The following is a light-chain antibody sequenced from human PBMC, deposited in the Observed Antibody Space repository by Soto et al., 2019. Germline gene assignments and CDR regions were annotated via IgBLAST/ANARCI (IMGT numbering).Light chain of an antibody. CDR1: SSDVGAYNY. CDR3: SSYAGSYIVV. Sequence: QSALTQPRSVSGSPGQSVTISCTGTSSDVGAYNYVSWYQQHPGKVPKLMIYDVTKRPSGVPDRFSGSKSGNTASLTISGLRAEDEADYYCSSYAGSYIVVIGGGTQLTVL. V-gene: IGLV2-11*01. J-gene: IGLJ2*01. CDR2: DVT.